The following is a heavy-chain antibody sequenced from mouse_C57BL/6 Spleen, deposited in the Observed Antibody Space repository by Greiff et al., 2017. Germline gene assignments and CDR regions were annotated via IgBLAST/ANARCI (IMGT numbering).Heavy chain of an antibody. J-gene: IGHJ1*03. CDR2: ISDGGSYT. CDR3: ARGIYYYGSSFYWYFDV. D-gene: IGHD1-1*01. Sequence: EVQLVESGGGLVKPGGSLKLSCAASGFTFSSYAMSWVRQTPEKRLEWVATISDGGSYTYYPDNVKGRFTISRDNAKNNLYLQMSHLKSEDTAMYYCARGIYYYGSSFYWYFDVWGTGTTVTVSS. V-gene: IGHV5-4*01. CDR1: GFTFSSYA.